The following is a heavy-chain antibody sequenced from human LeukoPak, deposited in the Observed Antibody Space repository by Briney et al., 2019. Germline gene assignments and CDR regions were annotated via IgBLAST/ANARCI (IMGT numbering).Heavy chain of an antibody. CDR3: ARSPTKYSSSSFDY. J-gene: IGHJ4*02. CDR2: ISSSGSTI. D-gene: IGHD6-6*01. Sequence: GGSLRLSCAASGFTFSDYYMSWIRQAPGKGLEWVSYISSSGSTIYYADSVKGRFTISRDNAKNSLYLQMNSLRAEDTAVYYCARSPTKYSSSSFDYWGQGALVTVSS. CDR1: GFTFSDYY. V-gene: IGHV3-11*01.